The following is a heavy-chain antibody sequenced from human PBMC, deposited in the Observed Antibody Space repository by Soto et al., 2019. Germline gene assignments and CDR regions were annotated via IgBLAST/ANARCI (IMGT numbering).Heavy chain of an antibody. V-gene: IGHV3-30*18. J-gene: IGHJ4*02. CDR1: GFTFSSYG. Sequence: QVQLVESGGGVVQPGRSLRLSCAASGFTFSSYGMHWVRKAPGKGLEWVAVISYDGSNKYYADSVKGRFTISRDNSKNTLYLQMNSLRAEDTAVYYCAKDLLVVGATPAYYWGQGTLVTVSS. CDR2: ISYDGSNK. D-gene: IGHD1-26*01. CDR3: AKDLLVVGATPAYY.